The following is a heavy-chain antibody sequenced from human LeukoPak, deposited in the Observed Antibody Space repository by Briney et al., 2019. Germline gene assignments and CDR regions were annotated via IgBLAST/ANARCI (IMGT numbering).Heavy chain of an antibody. Sequence: ASVKVSCKASGGTFSSYAISWVRQAPGQGLEWMGGIIPIFGTANYAQKFQGRVTITADESTSTAYMELSSLRSEDTAVYYCARVIVVVPAAIYYYGMDVWGQGTTVAVSS. CDR3: ARVIVVVPAAIYYYGMDV. CDR1: GGTFSSYA. D-gene: IGHD2-2*01. V-gene: IGHV1-69*13. CDR2: IIPIFGTA. J-gene: IGHJ6*02.